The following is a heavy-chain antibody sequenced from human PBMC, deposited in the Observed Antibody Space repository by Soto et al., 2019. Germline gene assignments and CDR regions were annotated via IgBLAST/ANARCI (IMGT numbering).Heavy chain of an antibody. CDR2: ITGSGDRT. Sequence: DVQLLESGGGLVQPGGSLRLSCAASGFNFSNYGVSWLRQAPGKGLECVSGITGSGDRTSYADSVKGRFTVSRDNSKNTLSLQMNSLRVEYTAIYYCAKGYSSGWHSSLSSWGQGTLVIVSS. J-gene: IGHJ5*02. CDR1: GFNFSNYG. V-gene: IGHV3-23*01. CDR3: AKGYSSGWHSSLSS. D-gene: IGHD6-19*01.